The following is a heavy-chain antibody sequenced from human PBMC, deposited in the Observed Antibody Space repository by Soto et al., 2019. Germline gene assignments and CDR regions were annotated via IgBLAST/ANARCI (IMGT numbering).Heavy chain of an antibody. D-gene: IGHD4-17*01. Sequence: QVQLVQSGAEVKKPGSSVKVSCKASGGTFSSYTISWVRQAPGQGLEWMGRIIPILGIANYAQKFQGRVTITADKSTSTAYMELSSLRSEDTDVYYCARRDDGDYNDYWGQGTLVTVSS. CDR3: ARRDDGDYNDY. CDR1: GGTFSSYT. V-gene: IGHV1-69*02. CDR2: IIPILGIA. J-gene: IGHJ4*02.